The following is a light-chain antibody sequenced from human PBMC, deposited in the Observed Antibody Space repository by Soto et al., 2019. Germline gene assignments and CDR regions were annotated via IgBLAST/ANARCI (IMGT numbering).Light chain of an antibody. CDR2: DVT. Sequence: QSALTQPRSVSESPGQYFTISGTGTRGDFGAYDYVSWYQQHPGKPPQLMIYDVTKRPSGVPHRFSGSRSGNTASLTISGLQAEDDADYYCCSYAGSYTWVFGGGTKLTVL. V-gene: IGLV2-11*01. J-gene: IGLJ2*01. CDR1: RGDFGAYDY. CDR3: CSYAGSYTWV.